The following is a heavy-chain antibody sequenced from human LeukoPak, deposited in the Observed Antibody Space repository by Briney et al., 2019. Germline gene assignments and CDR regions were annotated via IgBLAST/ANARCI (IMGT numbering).Heavy chain of an antibody. J-gene: IGHJ3*02. V-gene: IGHV3-9*01. D-gene: IGHD2-2*01. Sequence: GRSLRLSCAASGFTFDDYAMHWVRQAPGEGVGWVSSISWNSGSIGYADSVKGRFTISRDNAKNSLYLQMNSLRDEDTALYYCAGSWCSSTGCFPSRGRFDIWGQGTMVTVSS. CDR3: AGSWCSSTGCFPSRGRFDI. CDR2: ISWNSGSI. CDR1: GFTFDDYA.